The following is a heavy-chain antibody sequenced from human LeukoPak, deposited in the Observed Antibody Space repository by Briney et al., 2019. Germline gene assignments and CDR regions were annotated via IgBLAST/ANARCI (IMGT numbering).Heavy chain of an antibody. D-gene: IGHD3-9*01. J-gene: IGHJ4*02. CDR1: GFTFSSYG. CDR2: ISYDGSNK. V-gene: IGHV3-30*18. CDR3: AKGVSYYDILTGYDY. Sequence: PGRSLRLSCAASGFTFSSYGMQWVRQAPGKGLEWVAVISYDGSNKYYADSVKGRFTISRDNSKNTLYLQMNSLRAEDTAVYYCAKGVSYYDILTGYDYWGQGTLVTVSS.